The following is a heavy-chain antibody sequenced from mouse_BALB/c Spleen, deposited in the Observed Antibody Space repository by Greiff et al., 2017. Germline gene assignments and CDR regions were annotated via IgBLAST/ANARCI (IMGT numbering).Heavy chain of an antibody. CDR1: GFNIKDYY. D-gene: IGHD1-1*01. J-gene: IGHJ1*01. CDR2: IDPENGNT. V-gene: IGHV14-1*02. CDR3: ASYYYGSSYWYFDV. Sequence: VQLQQSGAELVRPGALVKLSCKASGFNIKDYYMHWVKQRPEQGLEWIGWIDPENGNTIYDPKFQGKASITADTSSNTAYLQLSSLTSEDTAVYYCASYYYGSSYWYFDVWGAGTTVTVSS.